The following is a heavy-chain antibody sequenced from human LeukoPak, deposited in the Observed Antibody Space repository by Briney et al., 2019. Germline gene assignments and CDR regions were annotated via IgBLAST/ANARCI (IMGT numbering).Heavy chain of an antibody. V-gene: IGHV3-48*03. D-gene: IGHD6-13*01. CDR1: GFSFSVYE. CDR3: ARSAAGHYYYYYMDV. CDR2: ISAGGGTT. J-gene: IGHJ6*03. Sequence: GGSLRLSCAASGFSFSVYEMNWVRQAPGKGLEWISYISAGGGTTYYADSVKGRFTISRDNSKNTLYLQMNSLRAEDTAVYYCARSAAGHYYYYYMDVWGKGTTVTISS.